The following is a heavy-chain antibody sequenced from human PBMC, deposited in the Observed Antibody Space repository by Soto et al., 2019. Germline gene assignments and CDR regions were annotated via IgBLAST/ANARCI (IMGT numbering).Heavy chain of an antibody. CDR2: ISWNSADI. J-gene: IGHJ6*02. CDR1: GFTFDDYA. D-gene: IGHD6-6*01. CDR3: AKEARTPLLGSPYGMDV. Sequence: EVQLVESGGGLVQPGRSLRVSCAASGFTFDDYAMHWVRQAPGNGLEWVSGISWNSADIGYADSVKGRFTISRDNAKNSLYLQMNSLRAEDTALYYCAKEARTPLLGSPYGMDVWGQGTTVTVSS. V-gene: IGHV3-9*01.